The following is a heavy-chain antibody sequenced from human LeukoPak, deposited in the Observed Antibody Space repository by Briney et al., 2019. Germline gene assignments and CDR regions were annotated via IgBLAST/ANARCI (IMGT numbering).Heavy chain of an antibody. J-gene: IGHJ4*02. D-gene: IGHD6-19*01. CDR1: GFTCSNYV. V-gene: IGHV4-59*10. CDR2: IYTSGST. Sequence: PGGSLRLSCAASGFTCSNYVMSWVRQAPGKGLEWMGRIYTSGSTNYNPSLKSRVTMSVDTSKNQFSLKLSSVTAADTAVYYCARGGSSGWYDNFDYWGQGTLVTVSS. CDR3: ARGGSSGWYDNFDY.